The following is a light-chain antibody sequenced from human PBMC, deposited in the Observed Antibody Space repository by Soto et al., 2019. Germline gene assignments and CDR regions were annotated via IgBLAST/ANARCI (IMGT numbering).Light chain of an antibody. CDR3: QQYNNWPQT. CDR2: GAS. V-gene: IGKV3-15*01. Sequence: EIVMTQSPATLSVSAGERATLSCRASQSVSSNLAWYQQKPGQAPRLLIYGASTRATGIPARFSGSGSGTEFTLTISSLQSEDFAVYYCQQYNNWPQTFGQGTKVEFK. CDR1: QSVSSN. J-gene: IGKJ1*01.